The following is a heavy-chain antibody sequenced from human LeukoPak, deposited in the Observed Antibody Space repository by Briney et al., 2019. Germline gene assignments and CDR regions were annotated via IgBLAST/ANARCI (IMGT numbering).Heavy chain of an antibody. J-gene: IGHJ4*02. CDR1: GVSISSGGHY. V-gene: IGHV4-31*03. D-gene: IGHD2-21*01. CDR2: IFYSGST. Sequence: PSQTLSLTCTVSGVSISSGGHYWTWIRQLPGKGLEWIGYIFYSGSTYYNPSLKSRVTISVDTSKNQFSLKLNSVTAADTAVYYCASRSPPGETGYFDYWGQGTLVTVSS. CDR3: ASRSPPGETGYFDY.